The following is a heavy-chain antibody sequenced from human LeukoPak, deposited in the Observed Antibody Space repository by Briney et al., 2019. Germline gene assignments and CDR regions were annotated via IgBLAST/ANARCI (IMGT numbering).Heavy chain of an antibody. V-gene: IGHV1-69*13. CDR1: GGTFSSYA. CDR3: ARVGLGRGYSGVAAGGYFDY. CDR2: IIPIFGTA. Sequence: SVKVSCKASGGTFSSYAISWVRQAPGQGLEWMGGIIPIFGTANYAQKFQGRVTITADESTGTAYMELSSLRSEDTAVYYCARVGLGRGYSGVAAGGYFDYWGQGTLVTVSS. J-gene: IGHJ4*02. D-gene: IGHD5-12*01.